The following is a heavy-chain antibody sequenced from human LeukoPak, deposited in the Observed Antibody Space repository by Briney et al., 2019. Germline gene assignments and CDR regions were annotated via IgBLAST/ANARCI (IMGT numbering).Heavy chain of an antibody. J-gene: IGHJ5*02. CDR1: GYRFTGYY. D-gene: IGHD6-13*01. CDR2: IIPIFGTA. CDR3: ARDRGSSWAWFDP. Sequence: SVKVSCKASGYRFTGYYMHWVRQAPGQGLEWMGGIIPIFGTANYAQKFQGRVTITADKSTSTAYMELRSLRSDDTAVYYCARDRGSSWAWFDPWGQGTLVTVSS. V-gene: IGHV1-69*06.